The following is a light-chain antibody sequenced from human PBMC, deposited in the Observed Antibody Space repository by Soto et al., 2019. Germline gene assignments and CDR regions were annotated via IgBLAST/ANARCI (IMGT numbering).Light chain of an antibody. CDR2: GAS. J-gene: IGKJ1*01. Sequence: EIVLTHSPGTLSLSPGERATLSCRASHSVSSSYLAWYQQKPGQAPRLLIYGASSRATGIPDRFSGSGSGTDFTLTISSLEPEDFAAYYCQQYCSSPRTFGQGTKVDIK. CDR1: HSVSSSY. CDR3: QQYCSSPRT. V-gene: IGKV3-20*01.